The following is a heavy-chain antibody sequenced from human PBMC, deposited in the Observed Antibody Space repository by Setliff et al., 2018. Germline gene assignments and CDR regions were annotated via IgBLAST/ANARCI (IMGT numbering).Heavy chain of an antibody. CDR3: ARGHTYSVYETLGY. D-gene: IGHD5-12*01. CDR1: GYTFTDYY. CDR2: INPNSGGT. Sequence: ASVKVSCKASGYTFTDYYISWVRQAPGQGLEWMGWINPNSGGTNYAQKFQGRVTMTRDTSITTAYMELSRLRFDDTAVFFCARGHTYSVYETLGYWGQGTLVTVSS. V-gene: IGHV1-2*02. J-gene: IGHJ4*02.